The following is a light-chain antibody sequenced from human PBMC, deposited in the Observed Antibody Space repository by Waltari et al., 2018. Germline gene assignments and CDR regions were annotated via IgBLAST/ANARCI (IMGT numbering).Light chain of an antibody. J-gene: IGKJ4*01. CDR3: QQRSNWPLT. Sequence: EIVLPQSPATLSLSQGESATLSCRASQSVSIYLAWYQQKPGQAPRPLIYDSSNRATDIPARFSGSGSGTDFSLTISGLEPEDFALYYCQQRSNWPLTFGGGTKVEIK. CDR2: DSS. CDR1: QSVSIY. V-gene: IGKV3-11*01.